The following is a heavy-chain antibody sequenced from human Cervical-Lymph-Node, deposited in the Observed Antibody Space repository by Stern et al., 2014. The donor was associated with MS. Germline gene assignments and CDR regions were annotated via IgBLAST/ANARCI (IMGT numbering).Heavy chain of an antibody. CDR1: GFTFSSYS. CDR2: ISSSSSYL. V-gene: IGHV3-21*01. D-gene: IGHD6-19*01. CDR3: AREEAVAGISV. J-gene: IGHJ6*02. Sequence: VQLVESGGGLVKPGGSLRLSCAASGFTFSSYSMNWVRQAPGKGLAWVSSISSSSSYLYYADSVKGRFTISRDNAKNSLYLQMNSLRAEDTAVYYCAREEAVAGISVWGQGTTVTVSS.